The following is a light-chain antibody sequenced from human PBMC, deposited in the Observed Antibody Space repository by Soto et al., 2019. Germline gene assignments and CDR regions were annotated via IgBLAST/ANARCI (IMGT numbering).Light chain of an antibody. CDR2: FGS. J-gene: IGKJ2*01. Sequence: DTQMTQSPTSLSASVGDSVTIACRASENIDKYLNWYQQRPGKAPAVLIFFGSRLRRGVPLRFSGRGSGTDLSLTISSLRPEDAAPYYCQQSFTMPFTFGQGTRLGIK. CDR1: ENIDKY. CDR3: QQSFTMPFT. V-gene: IGKV1-39*01.